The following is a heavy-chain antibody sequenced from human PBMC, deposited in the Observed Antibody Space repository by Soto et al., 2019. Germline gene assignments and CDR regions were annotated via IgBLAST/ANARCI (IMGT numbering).Heavy chain of an antibody. V-gene: IGHV4-61*01. CDR1: GGSVSSGSYY. D-gene: IGHD6-19*01. CDR3: ARGSLIAVALDY. Sequence: KPSETLSLTCTVSGGSVSSGSYYWSWIRQPPGKGLEWIGYIYYSGSTNYNPSLKSRVTISVDTSKNQFSLKLSSVTAADTAVYYCARGSLIAVALDYWGQGTLVTVSS. CDR2: IYYSGST. J-gene: IGHJ4*02.